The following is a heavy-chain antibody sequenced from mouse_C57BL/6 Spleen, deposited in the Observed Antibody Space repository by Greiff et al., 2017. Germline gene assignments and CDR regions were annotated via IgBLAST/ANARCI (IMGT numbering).Heavy chain of an antibody. J-gene: IGHJ1*03. Sequence: VQLQQSGAELARPGASVKLSCKASGYTFTSYGISWVKQRTGQGLEWIGEIYPRSGNTYYNEKFKGKATLTADKSSSTAYMELRSLTSEDSAVYFCARNYYDSSYGYYGVWGTGTTVTVST. CDR1: GYTFTSYG. D-gene: IGHD1-1*01. CDR2: IYPRSGNT. CDR3: ARNYYDSSYGYYGV. V-gene: IGHV1-81*01.